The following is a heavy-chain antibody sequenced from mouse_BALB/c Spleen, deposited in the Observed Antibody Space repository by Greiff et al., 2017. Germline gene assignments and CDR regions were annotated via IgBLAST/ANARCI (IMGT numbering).Heavy chain of an antibody. CDR2: ISSGSSTI. CDR1: GFTFSSFG. CDR3: ARLEFAY. J-gene: IGHJ3*01. V-gene: IGHV5-17*02. Sequence: EVKLVESGGGLVQPGGSRKLSCAASGFTFSSFGMHWVRQAPEKGLEWVAYISSGSSTIYYADTVKGRFTISRDNPKNTLFLQMTSLRSEDTAMYYCARLEFAYWGQGTLVTVSA.